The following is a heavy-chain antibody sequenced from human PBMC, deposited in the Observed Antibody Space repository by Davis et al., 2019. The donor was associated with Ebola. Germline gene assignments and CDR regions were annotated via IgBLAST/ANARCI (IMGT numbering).Heavy chain of an antibody. V-gene: IGHV5-10-1*01. CDR2: IDPSDSYT. D-gene: IGHD2/OR15-2a*01. Sequence: GESLKISCKGSGYRFTNLWISWVRQMPGKGLEWMGRIDPSDSYTSYSPPFRGHVTISVDKSVSTAYVQWSSLEASDTAMYYCVTSSLSPEVYYGLDVWGQGTTVTVSS. J-gene: IGHJ6*02. CDR1: GYRFTNLW. CDR3: VTSSLSPEVYYGLDV.